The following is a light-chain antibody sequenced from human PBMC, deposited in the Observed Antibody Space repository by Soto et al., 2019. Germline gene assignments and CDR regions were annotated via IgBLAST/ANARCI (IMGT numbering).Light chain of an antibody. Sequence: QPVLTQPPSASGTPGQRVTISCSGSSSNIGSNTVNWYQQLPGTAPKLLIFSLNQRPSGVPDRFSGSKSGTSASLAISGLQSEDEADYYCAAWDDSLNGPVFGTGTKLTVL. CDR3: AAWDDSLNGPV. CDR2: SLN. CDR1: SSNIGSNT. V-gene: IGLV1-44*01. J-gene: IGLJ1*01.